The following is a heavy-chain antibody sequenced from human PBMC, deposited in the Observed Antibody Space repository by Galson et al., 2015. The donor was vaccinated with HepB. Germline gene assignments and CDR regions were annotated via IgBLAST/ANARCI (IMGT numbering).Heavy chain of an antibody. Sequence: SVKVSCKASGYTFTGYHIHWVRQAPGQGLEWMGWINPNSGDTDYSQKFQGRVTMTRDTSISTAYMELSRLRSDDTAVYYCARGASVVSGASGWYGGWFDPWGKGTPVTVSS. CDR2: INPNSGDT. V-gene: IGHV1-2*02. CDR1: GYTFTGYH. J-gene: IGHJ5*01. CDR3: ARGASVVSGASGWYGGWFDP. D-gene: IGHD6-19*01.